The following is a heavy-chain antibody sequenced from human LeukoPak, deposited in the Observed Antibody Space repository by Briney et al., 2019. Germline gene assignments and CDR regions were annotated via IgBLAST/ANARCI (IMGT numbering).Heavy chain of an antibody. CDR2: ISGSGGST. V-gene: IGHV3-23*01. CDR3: AKDLSGYDSSGSDY. Sequence: GGSLRLSCAASGFTFSSYAMSWVRQAPGKGLEWVSAISGSGGSTYYADSVKGRFTISRDNSKNTLYLQMNSLRAEDTAVYYCAKDLSGYDSSGSDYWGQGTLVTVSS. CDR1: GFTFSSYA. D-gene: IGHD3-22*01. J-gene: IGHJ4*02.